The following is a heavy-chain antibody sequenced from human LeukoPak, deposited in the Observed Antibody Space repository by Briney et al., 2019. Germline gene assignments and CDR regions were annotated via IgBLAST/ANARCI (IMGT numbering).Heavy chain of an antibody. CDR2: INHSGNT. Sequence: PSETLSLTCAVYGGSFRGYYWSWIRQPPGKGLEWIGEINHSGNTNYNPSLKSRVTISVDTSKNQVSLKLSSVTAADTAVYYCARDPYDSSGHFDYWGQGTLVTVSS. V-gene: IGHV4-34*01. D-gene: IGHD3-22*01. J-gene: IGHJ4*02. CDR3: ARDPYDSSGHFDY. CDR1: GGSFRGYY.